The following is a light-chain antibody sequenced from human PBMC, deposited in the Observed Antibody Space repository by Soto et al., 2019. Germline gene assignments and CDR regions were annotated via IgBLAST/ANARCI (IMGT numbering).Light chain of an antibody. CDR2: TAS. CDR3: QQYTTYWT. V-gene: IGKV1-5*03. J-gene: IGKJ1*01. CDR1: QSVSSW. Sequence: IKMYQSPSTLSATVGDRVTITCRASQSVSSWLAWYQQKPGKAPKLLIYTASTLQSGVPSRFSGSGSGTEFTLTISSLQPDDFATYYCQQYTTYWTFGQGTKVDIK.